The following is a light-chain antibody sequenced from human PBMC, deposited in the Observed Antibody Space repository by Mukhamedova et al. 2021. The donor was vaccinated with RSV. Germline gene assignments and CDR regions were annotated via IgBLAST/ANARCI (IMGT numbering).Light chain of an antibody. J-gene: IGKJ1*01. CDR3: QQYDNYPWT. Sequence: WYQRRVHGKAPKLLINGASSLQSGVPSRFSGSGSGIEFTLTISSLQPDDFATYYCQQYDNYPWTFGQGTKVEIK. CDR2: GAS. V-gene: IGKV1-5*01.